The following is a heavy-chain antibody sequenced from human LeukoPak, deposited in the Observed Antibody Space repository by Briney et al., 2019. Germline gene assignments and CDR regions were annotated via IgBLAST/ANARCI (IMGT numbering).Heavy chain of an antibody. Sequence: GGSLRLSCAASGFTFSSYSMNWVRQAPGKGLEWVSSISSSSSYIYYADSVKGRFTISRDNAKNSLYLQMNSLRAEDTAVYYCARIKHSSSSLDYWGQGTLVTVSS. CDR3: ARIKHSSSSLDY. V-gene: IGHV3-21*01. D-gene: IGHD6-6*01. CDR2: ISSSSSYI. J-gene: IGHJ4*02. CDR1: GFTFSSYS.